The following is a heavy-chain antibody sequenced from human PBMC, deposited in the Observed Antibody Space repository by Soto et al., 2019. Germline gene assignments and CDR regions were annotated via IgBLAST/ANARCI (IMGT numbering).Heavy chain of an antibody. Sequence: SETLSLTCAVYGGSVNGYYWNWIRQPPGEGLEWIGEINHTGGTHYNPSLKSRVTMSVDTSKNQFSLRLSSVTAADTAIYYCATRITVFGLLIPPFDPWGQGTQVTVSS. CDR3: ATRITVFGLLIPPFDP. V-gene: IGHV4-34*01. J-gene: IGHJ5*02. D-gene: IGHD3-3*01. CDR1: GGSVNGYY. CDR2: INHTGGT.